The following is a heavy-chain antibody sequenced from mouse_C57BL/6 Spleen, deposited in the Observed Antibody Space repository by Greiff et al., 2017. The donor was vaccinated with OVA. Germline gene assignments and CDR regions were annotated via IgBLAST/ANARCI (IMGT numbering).Heavy chain of an antibody. D-gene: IGHD1-1*01. CDR3: ARSYPYYYGSSYDWYFDV. Sequence: EVQLQESGPELVKPGASVKMSCKASGYTFTDYNMHWVKQSHGKSLEWIGYINPNNGGTSYNQKFKGKATLTVNKSSSTAYMELRSLTSEDSAVYYCARSYPYYYGSSYDWYFDVWGTGTTVTVSS. V-gene: IGHV1-22*01. CDR1: GYTFTDYN. CDR2: INPNNGGT. J-gene: IGHJ1*03.